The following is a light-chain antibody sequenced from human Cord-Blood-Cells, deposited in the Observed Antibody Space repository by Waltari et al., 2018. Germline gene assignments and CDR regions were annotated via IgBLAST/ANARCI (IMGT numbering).Light chain of an antibody. J-gene: IGKJ2*01. CDR1: QSLLQSDGKTY. V-gene: IGKV2-29*02. CDR3: MQDIHLPYT. CDR2: AVS. Sequence: DIVMTQTPLSLSVTPGQPASISCKSSQSLLQSDGKTYLYLYMQKPGQSTQSLIYAVSRRFSGVPDRFSGSGAGTDFTLKISRVEAEDVGVYYCMQDIHLPYTLGQGTKLEIK.